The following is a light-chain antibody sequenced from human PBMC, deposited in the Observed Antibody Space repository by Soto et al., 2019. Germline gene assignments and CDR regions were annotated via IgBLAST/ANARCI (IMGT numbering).Light chain of an antibody. CDR3: QQYETFSGP. CDR2: AAS. J-gene: IGKJ1*01. CDR1: QTISRY. Sequence: TLSPSLLGRDPNTCRASQTISRYLNWYQQKPGKAPKLLIYAASSLQSGVPSRFSGSGSGTEFTLTISSLQPDDFATYYCQQYETFSGPFGPGTKVDIK. V-gene: IGKV1-5*01.